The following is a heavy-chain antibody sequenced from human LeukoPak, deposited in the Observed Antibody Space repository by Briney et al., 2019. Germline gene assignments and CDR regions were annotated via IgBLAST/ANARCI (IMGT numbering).Heavy chain of an antibody. J-gene: IGHJ4*02. CDR3: ARRLFRGYYDSSGYYHY. CDR2: INHSGST. Sequence: SETLSLTCAVYGGSFSGYYWSWIRQPPGKGLEWIGEINHSGSTNYNPSLKSRVTISVDTSKNQFSLKLSSVTAADTAVYYCARRLFRGYYDSSGYYHYWGQGTLVTVS. V-gene: IGHV4-34*01. D-gene: IGHD3-22*01. CDR1: GGSFSGYY.